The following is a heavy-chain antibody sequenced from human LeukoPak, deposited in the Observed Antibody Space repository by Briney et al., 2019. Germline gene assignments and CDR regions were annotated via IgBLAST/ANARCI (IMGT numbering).Heavy chain of an antibody. CDR3: AKVSTIIEAGLRYFDL. J-gene: IGHJ2*01. CDR2: ISDSGGNS. Sequence: GGSLRLSCAASGFSFSSYAMIWVRQAPGKGLEWVPSISDSGGNSFYIDSVKGRFTISRDNSKNTLYLQVNSLRAEDTALYYCAKVSTIIEAGLRYFDLWGRGTLVTVSS. CDR1: GFSFSSYA. V-gene: IGHV3-23*01. D-gene: IGHD6-19*01.